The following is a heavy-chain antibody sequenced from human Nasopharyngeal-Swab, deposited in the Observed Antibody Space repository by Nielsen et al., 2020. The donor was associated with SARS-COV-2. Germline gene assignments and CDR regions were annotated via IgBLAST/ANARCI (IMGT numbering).Heavy chain of an antibody. D-gene: IGHD1-26*01. Sequence: ASVTVSCKVSGYTPTELSIHWVRQAPGKGLEWVGGFDPEDCETIYAQKFQGRVTMTEDTSTDTAYMELSSLTSEDTAVYYCTTVAGSYGRFDYWGQGTLVTVSS. J-gene: IGHJ4*02. CDR3: TTVAGSYGRFDY. V-gene: IGHV1-24*01. CDR2: FDPEDCET. CDR1: GYTPTELS.